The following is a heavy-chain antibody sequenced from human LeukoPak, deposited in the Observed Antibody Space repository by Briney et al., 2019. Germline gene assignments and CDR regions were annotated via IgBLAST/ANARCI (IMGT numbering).Heavy chain of an antibody. J-gene: IGHJ4*02. Sequence: ASVKVSCKASGYTFTSYGISWVRQATGQGLEWMGWMNPNSGNTGYAQKFQGRVTMTRDTSISTAYMELSSLRSEDTAVYYCARARGYDFWSGYYSWGQGTLVTVSS. CDR2: MNPNSGNT. D-gene: IGHD3-3*01. V-gene: IGHV1-8*02. CDR1: GYTFTSYG. CDR3: ARARGYDFWSGYYS.